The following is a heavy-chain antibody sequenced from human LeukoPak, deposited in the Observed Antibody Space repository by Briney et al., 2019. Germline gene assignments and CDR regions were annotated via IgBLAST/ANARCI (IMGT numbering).Heavy chain of an antibody. CDR2: IKQDGTEK. Sequence: GESLRLSCAASGFTFTTYWMSWVRQAPGKGLEWVANIKQDGTEKYYVDSVQGRFTISRDNAMNSLFLQMDSLRAEDTAVYYCARDGGRNFDHWGQGTLVTVSS. CDR1: GFTFTTYW. CDR3: ARDGGRNFDH. V-gene: IGHV3-7*01. J-gene: IGHJ4*02.